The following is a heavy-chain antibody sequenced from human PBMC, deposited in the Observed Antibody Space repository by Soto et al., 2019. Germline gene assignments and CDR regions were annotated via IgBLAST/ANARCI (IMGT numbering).Heavy chain of an antibody. D-gene: IGHD2-15*01. CDR1: GGTCNTCT. Sequence: QVQLAQSGAEVKKPGSSVKVSCKASGGTCNTCTFNWMRQAPGQGLEWMGGIIPMVGTADYAQKFQDRVTITADESTNTAYMELNSLRSEDTAVYYCARHDAVTRWFYGMDVWGQGTTVTGSS. J-gene: IGHJ6*02. V-gene: IGHV1-69*08. CDR3: ARHDAVTRWFYGMDV. CDR2: IIPMVGTA.